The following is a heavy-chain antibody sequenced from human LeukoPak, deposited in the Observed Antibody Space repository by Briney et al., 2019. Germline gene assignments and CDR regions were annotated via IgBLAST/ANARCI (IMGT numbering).Heavy chain of an antibody. D-gene: IGHD3-22*01. CDR2: INPNSGGT. V-gene: IGHV1-2*02. Sequence: GASVKVSCKASGYTFTGYYMHWVRQAPGQGLEWMGWINPNSGGTNYAQKFQGRVTMTRDTSISTAYMELSRLRSGDTAVYYCARDPPNADYYDSSGYYFDYWGQGTLVTVSS. CDR3: ARDPPNADYYDSSGYYFDY. J-gene: IGHJ4*02. CDR1: GYTFTGYY.